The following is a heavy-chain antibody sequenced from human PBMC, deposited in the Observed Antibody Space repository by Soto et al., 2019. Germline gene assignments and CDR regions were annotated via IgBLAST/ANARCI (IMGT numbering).Heavy chain of an antibody. V-gene: IGHV2-5*02. J-gene: IGHJ4*02. CDR1: GFSLSTSGVG. D-gene: IGHD2-15*01. CDR2: IYWDDDK. Sequence: QITLKESGPTLVKPTQTLTLTCTFSGFSLSTSGVGVGWIRQPPGKALEWLALIYWDDDKRYSPSLKSRLTITKDTSKNQVVLTMTNMDPVDTATYYCAHRPSYCSGGSCYSGFDYWGQGSLVTVSS. CDR3: AHRPSYCSGGSCYSGFDY.